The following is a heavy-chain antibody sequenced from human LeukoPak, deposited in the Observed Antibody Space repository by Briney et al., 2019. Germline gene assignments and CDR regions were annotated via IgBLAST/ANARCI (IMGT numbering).Heavy chain of an antibody. CDR3: ARYCSGGSCYMGLI. V-gene: IGHV3-13*05. J-gene: IGHJ4*02. CDR2: IGTAGDP. Sequence: PGGSLRLSCAASGFTFSSYDMHWVRQATGKGLEWVSAIGTAGDPYYPGSVKGRFTISRENAKNSLYLQMNSLRAGDTAVYCCARYCSGGSCYMGLIWGQGTLVTVSS. CDR1: GFTFSSYD. D-gene: IGHD2-15*01.